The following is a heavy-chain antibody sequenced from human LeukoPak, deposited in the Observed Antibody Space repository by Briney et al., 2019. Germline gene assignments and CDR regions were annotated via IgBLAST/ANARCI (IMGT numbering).Heavy chain of an antibody. CDR3: ARDGGGIDS. CDR2: IHQSGST. CDR1: GGSISSSDW. J-gene: IGHJ4*02. Sequence: PSETLSLTCAVSGGSISSSDWWAWVRQSPGKGLEWIGQIHQSGSTNYNPSLKSRLTISVDKSNNQFSLKLRFVTAADTAVYYCARDGGGIDSWGQGILVTVSS. D-gene: IGHD2-15*01. V-gene: IGHV4-4*02.